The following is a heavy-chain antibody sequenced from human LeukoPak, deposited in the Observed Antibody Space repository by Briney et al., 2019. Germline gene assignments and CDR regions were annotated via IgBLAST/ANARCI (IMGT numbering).Heavy chain of an antibody. D-gene: IGHD3-22*01. J-gene: IGHJ5*02. CDR2: SYPGDSHT. Sequence: GESLKISCQGSGYSFTSYWIAWVRQMPGKGLEWMGISYPGDSHTRYSPSFQGQVTISVDKSISTAYLQWNSLKASDTAMYYCAVYNSGYWFDPWGQGTLVTVSS. CDR3: AVYNSGYWFDP. V-gene: IGHV5-51*01. CDR1: GYSFTSYW.